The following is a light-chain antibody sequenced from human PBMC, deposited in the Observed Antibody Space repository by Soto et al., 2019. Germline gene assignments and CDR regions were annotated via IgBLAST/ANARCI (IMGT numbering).Light chain of an antibody. CDR2: DAS. V-gene: IGKV3-20*01. CDR1: QSVGSD. CDR3: QQYSSYPLT. J-gene: IGKJ1*01. Sequence: EILMPQSPATRSSSTGASATLSCRASQSVGSDLAWYQQKPGQAPRLLIYDASSRATGIPDRFSGGGSGTDFTLTISRLEPDDFAVYYCQQYSSYPLTFGKGTKVDI.